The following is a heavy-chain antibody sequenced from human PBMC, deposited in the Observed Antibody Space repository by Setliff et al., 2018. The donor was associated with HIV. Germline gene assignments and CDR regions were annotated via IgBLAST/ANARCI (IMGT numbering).Heavy chain of an antibody. CDR1: GHTFTSYG. CDR3: ARKGQQLPIDY. Sequence: ASVKVSCKASGHTFTSYGINWVRQAPGQGLEWMGWISAYNGDTHYAQKLQGRVTMTTDTSTTTAYMELRSLRSDDTAMYFCARKGQQLPIDYWGQGTLVTVSS. V-gene: IGHV1-18*01. CDR2: ISAYNGDT. D-gene: IGHD6-13*01. J-gene: IGHJ4*02.